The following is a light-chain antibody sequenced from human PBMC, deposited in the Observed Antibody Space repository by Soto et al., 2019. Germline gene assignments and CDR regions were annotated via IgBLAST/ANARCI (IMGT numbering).Light chain of an antibody. CDR1: QGFSNW. J-gene: IGKJ4*01. CDR2: GAY. Sequence: DIQMPQSPSSVSASVGDRVTITCRASQGFSNWLAWYQQQPGRAPKLLIYGAYTLQTGVPSRFSGGGSGTHFTLIISSLQPEDFATYYCQQTNTFFPLTFGGGTRVEIK. CDR3: QQTNTFFPLT. V-gene: IGKV1-12*01.